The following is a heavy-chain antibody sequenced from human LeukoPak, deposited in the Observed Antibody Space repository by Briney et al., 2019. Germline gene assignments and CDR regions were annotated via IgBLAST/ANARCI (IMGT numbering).Heavy chain of an antibody. V-gene: IGHV3-11*04. CDR2: ISRSGSTK. Sequence: GGSLRLSCAVSGFTFSDYNMRWIRQAPGKGLEWVSSISRSGSTKYYADSVKGRFTISRDNAKNSLYLQMNSLRAEDTAVYYCARDGLWFGELLADMDVWGKGTTVTVSS. J-gene: IGHJ6*03. CDR3: ARDGLWFGELLADMDV. D-gene: IGHD3-10*01. CDR1: GFTFSDYN.